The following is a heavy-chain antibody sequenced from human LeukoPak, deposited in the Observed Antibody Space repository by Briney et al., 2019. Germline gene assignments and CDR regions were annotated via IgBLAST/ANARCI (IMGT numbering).Heavy chain of an antibody. V-gene: IGHV3-74*01. Sequence: GGPRRLSCAASGFTFSSYWMHWVRQTPGKGLVWVSRIHSDGRTTSYADSVKGRFTISRDNAKNTVYLQMSSLRVEDTAVYYCARGRSYSSSWLDYWGQGTLVTVSS. CDR1: GFTFSSYW. J-gene: IGHJ4*02. CDR3: ARGRSYSSSWLDY. D-gene: IGHD6-13*01. CDR2: IHSDGRTT.